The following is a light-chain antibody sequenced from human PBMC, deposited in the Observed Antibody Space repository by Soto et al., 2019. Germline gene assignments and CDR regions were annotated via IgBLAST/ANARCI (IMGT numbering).Light chain of an antibody. CDR2: TAS. Sequence: DIQLTQSPSFLSASVGYKFTITCRASHDIGIYLAWYQQKPGRAPNLLIYTASTLQSEVPSRFSGGGSGTEFALTISSLQPEDFATYYCQHLSTFPITFGQGTRLEIK. J-gene: IGKJ5*01. V-gene: IGKV1-9*01. CDR3: QHLSTFPIT. CDR1: HDIGIY.